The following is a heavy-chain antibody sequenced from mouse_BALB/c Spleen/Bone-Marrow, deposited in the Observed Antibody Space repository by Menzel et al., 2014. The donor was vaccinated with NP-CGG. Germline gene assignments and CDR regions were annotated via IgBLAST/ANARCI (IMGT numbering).Heavy chain of an antibody. Sequence: VQLQQSGAELVKPGASVKLSCKVSGFHITDTYMHWVKQRPEQGLEWIGRIDPASGNTKYDTKFQGKATITADTSSNTAYLQRSSLTAEDTSFYYCASEGVGFMDYWGQGTSVTVSS. J-gene: IGHJ4*01. CDR2: IDPASGNT. CDR3: ASEGVGFMDY. CDR1: GFHITDTY. V-gene: IGHV14-3*02.